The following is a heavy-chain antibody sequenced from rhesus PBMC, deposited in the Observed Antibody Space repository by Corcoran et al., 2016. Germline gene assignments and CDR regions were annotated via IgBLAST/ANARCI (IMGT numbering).Heavy chain of an antibody. V-gene: IGHV4-106*01. J-gene: IGHJ4*01. CDR3: EGDSGYYATFDY. Sequence: QVQLQESGPGLVKPSETLSLTCAVSGGSISDDYYWNWIRQPPGKWLEWIGYIYGSGGGTNYNPSLKNRVTISIDTSKNQFSLKLSSVTAADTAVYYCEGDSGYYATFDYWGQGVLVTVSS. CDR2: IYGSGGGT. CDR1: GGSISDDYY. D-gene: IGHD3-28*01.